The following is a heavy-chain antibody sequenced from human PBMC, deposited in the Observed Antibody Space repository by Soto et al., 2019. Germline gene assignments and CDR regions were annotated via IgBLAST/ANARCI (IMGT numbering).Heavy chain of an antibody. V-gene: IGHV1-8*01. CDR1: GYTFTSYD. CDR3: ARTIAAADDAFDI. J-gene: IGHJ3*02. Sequence: ASVKVSCKASGYTFTSYDINWGRQATGQGLEWMGWMNPNSGNTGYAQKFQGRVTMTRNTSISTAYMELCSLRSEDTAVYYCARTIAAADDAFDIWGQGTMVTVSS. D-gene: IGHD6-13*01. CDR2: MNPNSGNT.